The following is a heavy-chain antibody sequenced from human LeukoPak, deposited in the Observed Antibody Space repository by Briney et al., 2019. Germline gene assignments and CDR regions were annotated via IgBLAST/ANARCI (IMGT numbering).Heavy chain of an antibody. CDR1: GFSAFGLSSYA. Sequence: GGSLRLSCVASGFSAFGLSSYAMSWVRQAPGKGLEWVSVVSASGFTSYGDSVKGRFTISRDKSKNTVHLDMNTLRAEDTARYYCAKARTANDYGSGSFYRGFDSWGQGTLVTVSS. CDR3: AKARTANDYGSGSFYRGFDS. J-gene: IGHJ4*02. V-gene: IGHV3-23*01. D-gene: IGHD3-10*01. CDR2: VSASGFT.